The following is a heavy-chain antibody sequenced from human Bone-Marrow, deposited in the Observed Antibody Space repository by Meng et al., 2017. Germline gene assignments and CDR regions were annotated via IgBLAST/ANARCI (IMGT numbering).Heavy chain of an antibody. D-gene: IGHD3-3*01. CDR2: INGDGSTT. CDR1: GFTFSGYW. CDR3: VRAPNDDLGETF. V-gene: IGHV3-74*03. Sequence: GGSLRLSCTASGFTFSGYWMHWVRQVPGKGLVWVSRINGDGSTTTYADSVKGRFTISRDNAKNTLSLQMNSLGADDTAVYFCVRAPNDDLGETFWGQGKRVNGAS. J-gene: IGHJ4*02.